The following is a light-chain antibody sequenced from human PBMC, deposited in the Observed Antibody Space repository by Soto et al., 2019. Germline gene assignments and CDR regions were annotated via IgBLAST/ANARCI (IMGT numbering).Light chain of an antibody. Sequence: DIQMTQSPSSLYASVGDRVTITCRASQGITNYLAWYQQKAGKVPKLLIYAASTLQSGVPSRFSGRGSGTDFTLTISSLQPEDVATYYCQKYNSAPWTFGQGTKVEVK. CDR3: QKYNSAPWT. CDR1: QGITNY. CDR2: AAS. J-gene: IGKJ1*01. V-gene: IGKV1-27*01.